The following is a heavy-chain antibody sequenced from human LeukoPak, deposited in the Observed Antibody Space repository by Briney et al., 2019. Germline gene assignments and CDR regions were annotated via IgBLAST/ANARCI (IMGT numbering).Heavy chain of an antibody. CDR3: AKGQGLRYFDWLLEGEYFDY. CDR2: ISSSGSTT. CDR1: GFTFRSYE. Sequence: GGSLRLSCAASGFTFRSYEMNWVRQAPGKGLEWVSFISSSGSTTYYADSVKGRFTISRDNAKNSLYLQMNSLRAEDTAVYYCAKGQGLRYFDWLLEGEYFDYWGQGTLVTVSS. V-gene: IGHV3-48*03. D-gene: IGHD3-9*01. J-gene: IGHJ4*02.